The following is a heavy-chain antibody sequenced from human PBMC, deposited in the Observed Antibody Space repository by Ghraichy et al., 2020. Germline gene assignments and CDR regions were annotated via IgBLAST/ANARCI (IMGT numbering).Heavy chain of an antibody. D-gene: IGHD4-23*01. J-gene: IGHJ4*02. V-gene: IGHV3-30*02. CDR2: LRYNGINQ. CDR1: GFSFSTYG. CDR3: ANADYGGNQIAY. Sequence: GESLNISCAASGFSFSTYGMHWVRQAPGKGLEWVTFLRYNGINQYYADSVKGRFTISRDSSKNTLYLQMNSLRPEDTAVYYCANADYGGNQIAYWGQGTLVTVSS.